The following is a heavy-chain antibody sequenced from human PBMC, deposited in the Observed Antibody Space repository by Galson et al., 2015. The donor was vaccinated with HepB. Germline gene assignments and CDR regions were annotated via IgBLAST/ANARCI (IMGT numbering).Heavy chain of an antibody. D-gene: IGHD2-15*01. V-gene: IGHV3-7*01. CDR1: GFTFSNFW. Sequence: SLRLSCAASGFTFSNFWMTWVRQAPGKGLEWVASMNQDGNERYYADSVRGRFTISRDNAKNSLDLQMNSLRAEDMAVYYCARPRMYCNGGGCAYFDCWGQGAPVTVSS. CDR3: ARPRMYCNGGGCAYFDC. J-gene: IGHJ4*02. CDR2: MNQDGNER.